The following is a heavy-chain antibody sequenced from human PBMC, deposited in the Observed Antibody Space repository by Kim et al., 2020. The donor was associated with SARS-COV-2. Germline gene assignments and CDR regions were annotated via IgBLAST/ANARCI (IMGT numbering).Heavy chain of an antibody. V-gene: IGHV3-53*01. J-gene: IGHJ5*02. CDR2: IYSGGST. CDR1: GFTVSSNY. CDR3: AREQGRVTRWEAAWFDP. D-gene: IGHD4-17*01. Sequence: GGSLRLSCAASGFTVSSNYMSWVRQAPGKGLEWVSVIYSGGSTYYADSVKGRFTISRDNSKNTLYLQMNSLRAEDTAVYYCAREQGRVTRWEAAWFDPWGQGTLVTVSS.